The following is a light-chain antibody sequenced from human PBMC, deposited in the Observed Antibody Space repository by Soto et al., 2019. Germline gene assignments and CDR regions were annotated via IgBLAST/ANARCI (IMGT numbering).Light chain of an antibody. CDR3: AAWDDSLNGLV. J-gene: IGLJ2*01. Sequence: QLVLTQPPSASGTPGQRVNISCSGSISNIGSNTVNWYQQLPGTAPKLLIYINNQRPSGVPDRISGSKSGTSASLAISGLQSEDEADYYCAAWDDSLNGLVFGGGTKLTVL. V-gene: IGLV1-44*01. CDR2: INN. CDR1: ISNIGSNT.